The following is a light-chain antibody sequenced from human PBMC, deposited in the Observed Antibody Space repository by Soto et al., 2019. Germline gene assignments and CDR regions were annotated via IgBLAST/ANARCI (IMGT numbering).Light chain of an antibody. CDR3: QQYGNPRWT. CDR1: QSVRSTY. J-gene: IGKJ1*01. V-gene: IGKV3-20*01. CDR2: GAS. Sequence: EIVLTQSPGTLSLSPGGRATLSCGPSQSVRSTYLAWYQQKPGQAPRLLIYGASSRATGIPASFSGSGSGTHFTLTISRLEPEDFAVYYCQQYGNPRWTFGQGTKVDI.